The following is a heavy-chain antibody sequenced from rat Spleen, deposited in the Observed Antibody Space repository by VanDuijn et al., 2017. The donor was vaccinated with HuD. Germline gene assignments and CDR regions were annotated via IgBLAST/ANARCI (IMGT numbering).Heavy chain of an antibody. CDR1: GFTFNNYW. CDR3: AKDRDGGYAHY. CDR2: ISTDGGNT. D-gene: IGHD1-11*01. Sequence: EVQLVESGGGLVQSGRSLKLSCVASGFTFNNYWMYWIRQAPGKRLEWMSSISTDGGNTYYPDSVKGRFTISRDNADNTVYLQMNSLRSEDTATYYCAKDRDGGYAHYWGQGVMVTVSS. J-gene: IGHJ2*01. V-gene: IGHV5-58*01.